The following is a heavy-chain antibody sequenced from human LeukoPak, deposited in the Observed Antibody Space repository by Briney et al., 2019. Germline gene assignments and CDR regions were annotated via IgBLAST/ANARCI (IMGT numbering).Heavy chain of an antibody. CDR3: ARDSSPRYFDWLVYY. Sequence: GRSLRLSCAASGFTFSSYGMHWVRQAPGKGLEWVAVISYDGSNKYYADSVKGRFTISRDNSKNTLYLQMNSLRAEDTAVYYCARDSSPRYFDWLVYYWGQGTLVTVSS. J-gene: IGHJ4*02. CDR2: ISYDGSNK. D-gene: IGHD3-9*01. CDR1: GFTFSSYG. V-gene: IGHV3-30*03.